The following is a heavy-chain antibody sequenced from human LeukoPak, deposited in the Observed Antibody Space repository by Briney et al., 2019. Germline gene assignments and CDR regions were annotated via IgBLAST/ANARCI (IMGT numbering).Heavy chain of an antibody. D-gene: IGHD3-16*02. V-gene: IGHV4-39*07. CDR2: IYYSGST. CDR1: GGSISSSSYY. J-gene: IGHJ4*02. Sequence: SETLSLTCTVSGGSISSSSYYWGWIRQPPGKGLEWIGSIYYSGSTYYNPSLKSRVTISVDTSKNQFSLKLSSVTAADTAVYYCARGAVGMITFGGVIAVPYYFDYWGQGTLVTVSS. CDR3: ARGAVGMITFGGVIAVPYYFDY.